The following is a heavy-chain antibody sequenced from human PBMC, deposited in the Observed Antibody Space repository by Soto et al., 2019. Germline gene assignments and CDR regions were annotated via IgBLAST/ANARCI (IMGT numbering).Heavy chain of an antibody. CDR3: ARYGSGSSVWFDP. D-gene: IGHD3-10*01. CDR1: SGSISSGDYY. V-gene: IGHV4-61*08. CDR2: IYYSGST. J-gene: IGHJ5*02. Sequence: SETLSLTCTVSSGSISSGDYYWSWIRQPPGKGLEWIGYIYYSGSTNYNPSLKSRVTISVDTSKNQFSLKLSSVTAADTAVYYCARYGSGSSVWFDPWGHGTLVTVSS.